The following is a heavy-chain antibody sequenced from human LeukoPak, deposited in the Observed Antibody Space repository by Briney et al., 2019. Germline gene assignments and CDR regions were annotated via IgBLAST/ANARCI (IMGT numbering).Heavy chain of an antibody. CDR3: ARDNYYGSGSYYLDV. D-gene: IGHD3-10*01. CDR2: IYYSGST. V-gene: IGHV4-59*12. J-gene: IGHJ6*02. CDR1: GGSISSYH. Sequence: SETLSLTCTVSGGSISSYHWSWIRQPPGKGLEWIGYIYYSGSTNYNPSLKSRVTISVDTSKNHFSLKLNSVTAADTAVYYCARDNYYGSGSYYLDVWGQGTTVTVSS.